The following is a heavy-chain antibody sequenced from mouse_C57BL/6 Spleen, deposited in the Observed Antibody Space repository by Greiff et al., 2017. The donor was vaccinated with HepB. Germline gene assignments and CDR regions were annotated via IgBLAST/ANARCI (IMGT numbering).Heavy chain of an antibody. D-gene: IGHD1-2*01. V-gene: IGHV3-1*01. J-gene: IGHJ2*01. CDR3: AREALLRGFDY. CDR2: ISYSGST. Sequence: DVKLQESGPGMVKPSQSLSLTCTVTGYSITSGYDWHWIRHFPGNKLEWMGYISYSGSTNYNPSLKSRISITHDTSKNHFFLKLNSVTTEDTATYYCAREALLRGFDYWGQGTTLTVSS. CDR1: GYSITSGYD.